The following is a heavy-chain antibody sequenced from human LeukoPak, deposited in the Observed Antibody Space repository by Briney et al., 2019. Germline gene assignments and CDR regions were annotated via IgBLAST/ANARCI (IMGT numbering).Heavy chain of an antibody. Sequence: SQTLSLTCTVSGGSISSGSYYWSWIRQPAGKGLEWIGRIYTSGSTNYNPSLKSRVTISVDTSKNQVSLCLTSVTAADTAMYFCARSFSEKFYFESWGQGTLVTVSS. J-gene: IGHJ4*02. CDR2: IYTSGST. V-gene: IGHV4-61*02. CDR1: GGSISSGSYY. CDR3: ARSFSEKFYFES. D-gene: IGHD1-26*01.